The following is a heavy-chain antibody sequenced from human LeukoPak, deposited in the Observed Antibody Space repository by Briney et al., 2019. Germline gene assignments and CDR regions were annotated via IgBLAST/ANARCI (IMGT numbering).Heavy chain of an antibody. Sequence: SETLSLTCTVSGGSISSSSYYWGWIRQPPGRGLEWIGSIYYSGSTYYNPSLKSRVTISVDTSKNQFSLKLSSVPAADTAVYYCARASGSYGPYYYYYMDVWGKGTTVTVSS. J-gene: IGHJ6*03. V-gene: IGHV4-39*01. CDR2: IYYSGST. CDR1: GGSISSSSYY. D-gene: IGHD1-26*01. CDR3: ARASGSYGPYYYYYMDV.